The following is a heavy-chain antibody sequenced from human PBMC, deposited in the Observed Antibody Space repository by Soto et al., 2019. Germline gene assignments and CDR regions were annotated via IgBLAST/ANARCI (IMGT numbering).Heavy chain of an antibody. J-gene: IGHJ5*02. Sequence: ASVTVSCKASGYTFTSYAMHWVRQAPGQRLEWMGWINAGNGNTKYSQKFQGRVTITRDTSASTAYMELSSLRSEDTAVYYCARGDCTNGVCSKTSFDPWGQGTLVTVSS. CDR3: ARGDCTNGVCSKTSFDP. V-gene: IGHV1-3*01. D-gene: IGHD2-8*01. CDR2: INAGNGNT. CDR1: GYTFTSYA.